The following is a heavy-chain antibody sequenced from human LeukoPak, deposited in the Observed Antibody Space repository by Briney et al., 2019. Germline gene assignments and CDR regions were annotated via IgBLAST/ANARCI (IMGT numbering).Heavy chain of an antibody. V-gene: IGHV4-34*01. D-gene: IGHD3-10*01. Sequence: SETLSLTCAVYGGSFSGYYWSWIRQPPGKGLEWIGEINHSGSTNYNPSLKSRVTISVDTSKNQFSLKLSSVTAADTAVYYCARACVYYYGSGSYYKSFDYWGQGTLVTVSS. CDR1: GGSFSGYY. CDR2: INHSGST. CDR3: ARACVYYYGSGSYYKSFDY. J-gene: IGHJ4*02.